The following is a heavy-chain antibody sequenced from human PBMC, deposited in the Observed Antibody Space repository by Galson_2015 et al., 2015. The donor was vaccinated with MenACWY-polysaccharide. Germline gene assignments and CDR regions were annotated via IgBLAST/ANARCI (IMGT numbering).Heavy chain of an antibody. V-gene: IGHV3-53*01. CDR2: LHSSGNT. CDR1: GFSVINTY. CDR3: ARATLSGGFET. J-gene: IGHJ5*02. Sequence: LRLSCAASGFSVINTYLTWVRQAPGKGLEWVSFLHSSGNTDHTDSVKGRFTISRDTSTNTLYLHMNSLRAEDTAVYFCARATLSGGFETWGQGTLVTVSS. D-gene: IGHD5-12*01.